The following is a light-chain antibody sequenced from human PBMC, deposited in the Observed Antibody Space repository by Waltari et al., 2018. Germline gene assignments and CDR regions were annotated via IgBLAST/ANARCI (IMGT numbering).Light chain of an antibody. CDR2: NAS. Sequence: EVVLTQSPATLSVSPGERATLFCRASQSVGTNLAWYQHKPGQAPRLVIYNASTRATGIPAKFSGSGSGTEFTLTISSLQSEDFAVYYCQQYDNWLPITFGQGTRLEIK. V-gene: IGKV3-15*01. CDR1: QSVGTN. J-gene: IGKJ5*01. CDR3: QQYDNWLPIT.